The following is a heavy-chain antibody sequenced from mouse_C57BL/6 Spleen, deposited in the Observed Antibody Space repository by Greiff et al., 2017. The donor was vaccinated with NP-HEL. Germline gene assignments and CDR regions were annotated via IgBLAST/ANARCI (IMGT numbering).Heavy chain of an antibody. V-gene: IGHV14-4*01. CDR3: TPFYYYGSREYFDV. CDR2: IDPENGDT. CDR1: GFNIKDDY. Sequence: VQLQQSGAELVRPGASVKLSCTASGFNIKDDYMHWVKQRPEQGLEWIGWIDPENGDTEYASKFQGKATITADTSSNTAYLQLSSLTSEDTAVYYCTPFYYYGSREYFDVWGTGTTVTVSS. J-gene: IGHJ1*03. D-gene: IGHD1-1*01.